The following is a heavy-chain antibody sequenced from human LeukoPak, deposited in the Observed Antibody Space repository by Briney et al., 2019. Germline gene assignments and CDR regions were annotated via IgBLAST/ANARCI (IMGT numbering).Heavy chain of an antibody. CDR2: ISDSGTTI. CDR1: GFTFSNYE. J-gene: IGHJ6*03. CDR3: ARVWTGQWPPRYYYMDV. D-gene: IGHD6-19*01. Sequence: PGGSLRLSCAASGFTFSNYEMNWVRQAPGKGLEWVSYISDSGTTIYYGDSVKGRFTISRDNAKKSLYLQMNSLRAEDTAVYYCARVWTGQWPPRYYYMDVWGKGTTVTISS. V-gene: IGHV3-48*03.